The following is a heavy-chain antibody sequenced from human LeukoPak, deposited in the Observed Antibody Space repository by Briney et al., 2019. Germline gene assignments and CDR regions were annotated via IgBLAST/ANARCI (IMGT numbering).Heavy chain of an antibody. Sequence: GGSLRLSCAASGFTFSSYGMHWVRQAPGKGLEWVAFIRYDGSNKYYADSVKGRFTISRDNSKNTLYLQMNSLRAEDTAVYYCAKDPSTSNSCVNYYYYMDVWGKGTTVTVSS. V-gene: IGHV3-30*02. CDR2: IRYDGSNK. D-gene: IGHD3-22*01. J-gene: IGHJ6*03. CDR1: GFTFSSYG. CDR3: AKDPSTSNSCVNYYYYMDV.